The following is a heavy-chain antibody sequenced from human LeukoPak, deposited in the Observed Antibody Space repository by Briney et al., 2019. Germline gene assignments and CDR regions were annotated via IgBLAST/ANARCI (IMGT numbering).Heavy chain of an antibody. CDR2: IKQDGSEK. D-gene: IGHD2-15*01. V-gene: IGHV3-7*02. CDR1: GFTFSTYW. CDR3: AKCSGGNCYHSDDH. J-gene: IGHJ5*02. Sequence: GGSLRLSCGASGFTFSTYWVTWVRQAPGKGLEWVANIKQDGSEKYYVDSVKGRFTISRDNAKDSLYLQMNSLRAEDTAVYYCAKCSGGNCYHSDDHWGQGTLVTVSP.